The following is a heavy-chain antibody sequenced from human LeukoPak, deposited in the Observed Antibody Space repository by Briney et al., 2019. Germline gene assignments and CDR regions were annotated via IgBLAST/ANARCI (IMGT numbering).Heavy chain of an antibody. CDR2: IYRGRT. CDR1: GDSFSSDSYY. Sequence: SETLSLTCTVSGDSFSSDSYYWNWIRKAPGKSPEWIGNIYRGRTRFNPALTRRVTISLDMSKTKVSLSLTSVTAADTARYYCAREGEYGDSYYWGQGILVIVSA. V-gene: IGHV4-30-2*01. J-gene: IGHJ4*02. D-gene: IGHD4-17*01. CDR3: AREGEYGDSYY.